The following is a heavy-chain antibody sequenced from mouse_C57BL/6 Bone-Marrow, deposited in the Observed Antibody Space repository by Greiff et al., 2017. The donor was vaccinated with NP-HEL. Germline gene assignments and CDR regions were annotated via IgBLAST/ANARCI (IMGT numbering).Heavy chain of an antibody. Sequence: QVHVKQPGAELVKPGASVKLSCKASGYTFTSYWMHWVKQRPGRGLEWIGRIDPNSGGTKYNEKFKSKATLTVDKPSSTAYMQLSSLTSEDSAVYYCARIITTVVAHFDYWGQGTTLTVSS. D-gene: IGHD1-1*01. V-gene: IGHV1-72*01. CDR3: ARIITTVVAHFDY. CDR1: GYTFTSYW. J-gene: IGHJ2*01. CDR2: IDPNSGGT.